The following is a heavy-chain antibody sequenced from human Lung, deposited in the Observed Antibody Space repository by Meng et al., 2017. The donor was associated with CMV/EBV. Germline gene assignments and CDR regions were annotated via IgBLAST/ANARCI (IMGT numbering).Heavy chain of an antibody. V-gene: IGHV3-15*01. CDR3: TTDEYCSSTSCYPPFDY. Sequence: ESLKISCAASGFTFSNAWMSWVRQAPGKGLEWVGRIKSKTDGGTTDYAAPVKGRFTISRDDSKNTLYLQMNSLKTEDTAVYYCTTDEYCSSTSCYPPFDYWGQGXLVTVSS. D-gene: IGHD2-2*01. J-gene: IGHJ4*02. CDR2: IKSKTDGGTT. CDR1: GFTFSNAW.